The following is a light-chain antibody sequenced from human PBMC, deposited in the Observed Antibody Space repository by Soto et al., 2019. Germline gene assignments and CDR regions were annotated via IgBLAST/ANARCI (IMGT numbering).Light chain of an antibody. Sequence: SHLTQSPAFLSASVGDRVTITXRASQSISFWFAWYQHKQGXAPNXXXHAXSSLQTGGPPRLGGSASGTNFTPASSGRKAEELDTYYWQQSYIPPWTFGQGTKVDIK. V-gene: IGKV1-39*01. CDR2: AXS. CDR3: QQSYIPPWT. CDR1: QSISFW. J-gene: IGKJ1*01.